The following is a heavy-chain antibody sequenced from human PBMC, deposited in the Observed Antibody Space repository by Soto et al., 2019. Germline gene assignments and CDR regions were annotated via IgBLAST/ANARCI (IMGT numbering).Heavy chain of an antibody. V-gene: IGHV3-7*01. CDR3: AKIRSAGEPDY. Sequence: GGSLRLSCAASGFTFSSYWMSWVRQAPGKGLEWVANIKKDGSEKHYVDSVKGRFTISRDNAKKSLFLQMNSLRAEDTAVYYCAKIRSAGEPDYWGQGTLVTVSS. CDR1: GFTFSSYW. CDR2: IKKDGSEK. J-gene: IGHJ4*02.